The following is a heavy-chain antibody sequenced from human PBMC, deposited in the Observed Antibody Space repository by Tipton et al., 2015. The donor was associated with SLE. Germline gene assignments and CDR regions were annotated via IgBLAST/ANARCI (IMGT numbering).Heavy chain of an antibody. J-gene: IGHJ6*02. Sequence: LRLSCAVYGGSFSGYYWSWIRQPPGKGLEWIGEINHSGSTNYNPSLKSRVTISVDTSKNQFSLKRSSVTAADTAVYYCARADIVVVPAGYGMDGWGQVTTVTVSS. D-gene: IGHD2-2*01. CDR2: INHSGST. V-gene: IGHV4-34*01. CDR3: ARADIVVVPAGYGMDG. CDR1: GGSFSGYY.